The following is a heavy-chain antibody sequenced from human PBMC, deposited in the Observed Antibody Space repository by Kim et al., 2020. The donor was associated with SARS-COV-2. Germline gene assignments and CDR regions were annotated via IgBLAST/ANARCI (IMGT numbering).Heavy chain of an antibody. Sequence: SRVTISVDTSKNQFSLKLSSVTAADTAVYYCARGGIYCTNGVCYRRWFDPWGQGTLVTVSS. J-gene: IGHJ5*02. CDR3: ARGGIYCTNGVCYRRWFDP. D-gene: IGHD2-8*01. V-gene: IGHV4-34*01.